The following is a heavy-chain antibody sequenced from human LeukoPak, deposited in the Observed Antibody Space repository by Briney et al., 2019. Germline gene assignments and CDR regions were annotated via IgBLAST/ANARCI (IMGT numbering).Heavy chain of an antibody. CDR2: IYSGGST. J-gene: IGHJ3*02. V-gene: IGHV3-66*01. D-gene: IGHD3-10*01. Sequence: GGSLRLSCAASGFTLSSNYMSWVRQAPGKGLEWVSVIYSGGSTYYADSVKGRFTISRDNSKNTLYLQMNSLRAEDTAVYYCARDRDYYGSGSGNAFDIWGQGTMVTVSS. CDR1: GFTLSSNY. CDR3: ARDRDYYGSGSGNAFDI.